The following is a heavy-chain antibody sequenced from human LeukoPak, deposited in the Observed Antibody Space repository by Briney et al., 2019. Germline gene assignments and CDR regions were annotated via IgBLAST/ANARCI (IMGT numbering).Heavy chain of an antibody. CDR1: GYSISSGYY. CDR3: AREGDYRAYIDY. J-gene: IGHJ4*02. Sequence: SETLSLTCAVSGYSISSGYYWGWIRQPPGKGLEWIGSIYDSGSTYYNPSLKSRVTISLDTSKNQFTLKLSPVTAADTAVYYCAREGDYRAYIDYWGQGTLVTVSS. CDR2: IYDSGST. V-gene: IGHV4-38-2*02. D-gene: IGHD4-17*01.